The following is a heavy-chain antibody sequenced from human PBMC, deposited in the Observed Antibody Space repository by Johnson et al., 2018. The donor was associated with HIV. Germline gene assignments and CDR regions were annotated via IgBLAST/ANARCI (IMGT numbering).Heavy chain of an antibody. Sequence: QVQLVESGGGVVQPGRSLRLSCAAPEFTFSSYAMHWVRQAPGKGLEWVAVISYDGSNKYYADSVKGRFTTSRDNSKNTLYLQMSSLRTEDTAVYYCAKERQLVRAFDIWGQGTMVTVSS. D-gene: IGHD6-6*01. V-gene: IGHV3-30*04. J-gene: IGHJ3*02. CDR1: EFTFSSYA. CDR2: ISYDGSNK. CDR3: AKERQLVRAFDI.